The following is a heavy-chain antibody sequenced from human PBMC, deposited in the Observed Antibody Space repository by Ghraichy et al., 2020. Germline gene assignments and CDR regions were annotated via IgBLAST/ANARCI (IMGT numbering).Heavy chain of an antibody. CDR1: GGTFSSYA. J-gene: IGHJ6*04. V-gene: IGHV1-69*13. Sequence: SVKVSCKASGGTFSSYAISWVRQAPGQGLEWMGGIIPIFGTANYAQKVQGRVTITADESTSTAYMELSSLRSEDTAVYYCARAFGSGDAQWLVHRVYYYYGMDVWGKGTTVTVSS. CDR2: IIPIFGTA. D-gene: IGHD6-19*01. CDR3: ARAFGSGDAQWLVHRVYYYYGMDV.